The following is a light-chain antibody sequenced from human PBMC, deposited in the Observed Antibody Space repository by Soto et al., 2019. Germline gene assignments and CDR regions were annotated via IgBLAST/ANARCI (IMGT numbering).Light chain of an antibody. Sequence: QSVLTQPPSLSETPGQRVTISCSGSRSNIGGHIVNWYQQLPGMAPKLLMSANNQRSSGVPDRFSGSKSGSSASLAISGLQSEDEAADYCASWDDSLNGLVFGGGTKLTVL. J-gene: IGLJ2*01. V-gene: IGLV1-44*01. CDR3: ASWDDSLNGLV. CDR1: RSNIGGHI. CDR2: ANN.